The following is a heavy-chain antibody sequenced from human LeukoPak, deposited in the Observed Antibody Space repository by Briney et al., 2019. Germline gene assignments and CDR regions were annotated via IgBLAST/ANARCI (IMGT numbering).Heavy chain of an antibody. J-gene: IGHJ6*03. CDR2: INHSGST. D-gene: IGHD2-15*01. CDR1: GGPFSGYY. V-gene: IGHV4-34*01. CDR3: ARGQRYCSGGSCYLRYYYYYMDV. Sequence: SETLSLTCAVYGGPFSGYYWSWIRQPPGKGQEWIGEINHSGSTNYNPSLKSRVTISVDTSKNQFSLKLSSVTAADTAVYYCARGQRYCSGGSCYLRYYYYYMDVWGKGTTVTVSS.